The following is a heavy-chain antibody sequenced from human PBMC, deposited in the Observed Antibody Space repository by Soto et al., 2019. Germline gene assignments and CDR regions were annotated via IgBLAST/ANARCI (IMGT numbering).Heavy chain of an antibody. CDR3: ATPSGGYCSGGSCYGSYSSYYYGMDV. CDR2: IIPIFGTA. V-gene: IGHV1-69*13. D-gene: IGHD2-15*01. J-gene: IGHJ6*02. CDR1: GGTFSSYA. Sequence: SVKVSCKASGGTFSSYAISWVRQAPGQGLEWMGGIIPIFGTANYAQKFQGRVTITADESTSTAYMELSSLRSEDTAVYYCATPSGGYCSGGSCYGSYSSYYYGMDVWGQGTTVTVSS.